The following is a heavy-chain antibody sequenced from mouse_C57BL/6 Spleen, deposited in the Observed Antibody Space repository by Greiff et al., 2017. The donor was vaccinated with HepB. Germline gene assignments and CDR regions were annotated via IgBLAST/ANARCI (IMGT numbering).Heavy chain of an antibody. CDR2: IDPSDSYT. D-gene: IGHD2-10*01. J-gene: IGHJ3*01. Sequence: QVQLQQSGAELVRPGTSVKLSCKASGYTFTSYWMHWVKQRPGQGLEWIGVIDPSDSYTNYNQKFKGKATLTVDTSSSTAYMQLSSLTSEDSAVYYCARYPFYGNWFAYWGQGTLVTVSA. CDR1: GYTFTSYW. V-gene: IGHV1-59*01. CDR3: ARYPFYGNWFAY.